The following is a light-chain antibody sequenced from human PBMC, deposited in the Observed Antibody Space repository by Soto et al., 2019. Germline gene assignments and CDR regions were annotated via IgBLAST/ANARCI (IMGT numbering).Light chain of an antibody. V-gene: IGLV3-21*04. CDR3: QVWDSRSDHLL. Sequence: SYELTQPPSVSVAPGKTARITCGGNNIGSKSVHWYQQRPGQAPVLVIYYDSDRPSGIPERISGSKSGNTATLTITRVEVADEADYYCQVWDSRSDHLLFGGGTKLTVL. J-gene: IGLJ2*01. CDR2: YDS. CDR1: NIGSKS.